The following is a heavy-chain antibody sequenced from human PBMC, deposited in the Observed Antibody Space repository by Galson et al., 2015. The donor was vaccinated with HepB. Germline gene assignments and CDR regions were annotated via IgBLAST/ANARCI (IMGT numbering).Heavy chain of an antibody. CDR3: ARQGQYSSGWPGTDAFDI. CDR1: GYSFTSYW. J-gene: IGHJ3*02. Sequence: QSGAEVKKPGESLKISCKGSGYSFTSYWIGWVRQMPGKGLEWMGIIYPGDSDTRYSPSFQGQVTISADKSISTAYLQWSSLKASDTAMYYCARQGQYSSGWPGTDAFDIWGQGTMVTVSS. CDR2: IYPGDSDT. V-gene: IGHV5-51*01. D-gene: IGHD6-19*01.